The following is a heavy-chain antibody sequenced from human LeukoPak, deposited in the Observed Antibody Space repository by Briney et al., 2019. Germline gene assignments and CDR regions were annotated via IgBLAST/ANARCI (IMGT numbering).Heavy chain of an antibody. CDR3: ARDRPHTSMNAFDV. Sequence: GASVKVSCKASGYTFPNNNIHWMRQAPGQRLEWMGWINPNGGATRFAQKFQGRVSMTRDTSITTANMDLSSLRSDDTAVYYCARDRPHTSMNAFDVWGQGTLVTVSS. CDR1: GYTFPNNN. J-gene: IGHJ3*01. V-gene: IGHV1-2*02. CDR2: INPNGGAT. D-gene: IGHD1-26*01.